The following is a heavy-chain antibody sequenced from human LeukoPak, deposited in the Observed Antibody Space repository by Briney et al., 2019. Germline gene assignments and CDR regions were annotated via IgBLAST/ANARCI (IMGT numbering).Heavy chain of an antibody. D-gene: IGHD3-9*01. J-gene: IGHJ5*02. Sequence: ASVKVSCKASGYTFTTYAMHWVRQAPGQRLEWMGWINGDNGNTKYSQKFQGRVTITRDTSAYTGYMELRGLSSADTAVYFCARAPYDILTSHSLNWFDPWGQGTLVTVSS. CDR1: GYTFTTYA. V-gene: IGHV1-3*01. CDR2: INGDNGNT. CDR3: ARAPYDILTSHSLNWFDP.